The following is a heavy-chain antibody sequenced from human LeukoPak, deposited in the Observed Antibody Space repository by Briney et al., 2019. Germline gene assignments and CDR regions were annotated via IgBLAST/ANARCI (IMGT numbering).Heavy chain of an antibody. V-gene: IGHV3-7*01. CDR2: IKQDGSEK. CDR3: ASLVVPAAQVDY. D-gene: IGHD2-2*01. J-gene: IGHJ4*02. Sequence: GGSLRLSCAASGFTFGNYWMSWVRQAPGKGLEWVANIKQDGSEKHYVDSVKGRFTISRDNSKNTLYLQMNSLRAEDTAVYYCASLVVPAAQVDYWGQGTLVTVSS. CDR1: GFTFGNYW.